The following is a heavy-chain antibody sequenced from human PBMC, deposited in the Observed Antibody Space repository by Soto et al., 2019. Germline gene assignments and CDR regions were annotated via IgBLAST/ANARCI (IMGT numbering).Heavy chain of an antibody. Sequence: EVQLVESGGGLVKPGGSLRLSCAASGFTFTTYDMNWVRQAPGKGVEWVSSITTTSRYIYYADSVRGRFTISRDNAKNSLFLQMDSLRAADTAVYYCVSSGTAPMLRPNWFDPWGQGTLVTVSS. J-gene: IGHJ5*02. CDR3: VSSGTAPMLRPNWFDP. CDR2: ITTTSRYI. D-gene: IGHD1-1*01. CDR1: GFTFTTYD. V-gene: IGHV3-21*01.